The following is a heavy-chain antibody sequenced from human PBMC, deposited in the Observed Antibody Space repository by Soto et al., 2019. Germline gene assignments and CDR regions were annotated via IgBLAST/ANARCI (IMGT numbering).Heavy chain of an antibody. Sequence: SETLSLTCTVSGASISSNGYYWGWIRQPPGKGLEWIGSIFYSGTTHYNPSLRSRLSISVDTSKNVFSLKLSSLTAADTAIYYFATGAGWLRLDSRVWGQGTLVTVSS. J-gene: IGHJ4*02. CDR3: ATGAGWLRLDSRV. V-gene: IGHV4-39*02. D-gene: IGHD5-12*01. CDR1: GASISSNGYY. CDR2: IFYSGTT.